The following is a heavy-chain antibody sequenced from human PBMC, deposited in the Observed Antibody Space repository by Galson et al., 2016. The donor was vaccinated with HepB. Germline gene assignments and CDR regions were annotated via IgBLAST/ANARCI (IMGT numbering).Heavy chain of an antibody. CDR1: GDSYPSYW. CDR2: MYPDDSDT. J-gene: IGHJ6*02. CDR3: ARRRDGMDV. V-gene: IGHV5-51*01. Sequence: QSGAEVKKPGESLRISCQGSGDSYPSYWIAWVRQMPGKGLEWMGIMYPDDSDTRYSPSFQGQVTFSADKSISTAYLQWSSLKASDTAMYYCARRRDGMDVWGQGTTVTVSS.